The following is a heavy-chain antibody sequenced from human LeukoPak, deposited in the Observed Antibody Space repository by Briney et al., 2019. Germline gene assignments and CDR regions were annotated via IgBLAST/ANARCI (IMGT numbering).Heavy chain of an antibody. V-gene: IGHV3-23*01. Sequence: GGSLRLSCAASGFTFSTYAMSWVRQAPGKGLEWVSSISGSGGSTYYAGSVKGRFTISRDNAKNTLYLQMNSLRAEDTAVYYCARDYDFWSGYYGIDYWGQGTLVTVSS. CDR1: GFTFSTYA. J-gene: IGHJ4*02. D-gene: IGHD3-3*01. CDR3: ARDYDFWSGYYGIDY. CDR2: ISGSGGST.